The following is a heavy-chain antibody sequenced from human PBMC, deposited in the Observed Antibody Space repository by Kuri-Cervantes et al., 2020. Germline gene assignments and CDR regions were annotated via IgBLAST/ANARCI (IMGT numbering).Heavy chain of an antibody. CDR1: GFTFSNYW. Sequence: GESLKSSCAASGFTFSNYWMNWVRQAPGKGLEWLSYISPGRTTIYYAGSVRGRFTISRDNAKKSVYLQMNSLRAEDTAVYYCARAEDFWSGYYSDYWGQGTLVTVSS. V-gene: IGHV3-48*01. D-gene: IGHD3-3*01. CDR2: ISPGRTTI. J-gene: IGHJ4*02. CDR3: ARAEDFWSGYYSDY.